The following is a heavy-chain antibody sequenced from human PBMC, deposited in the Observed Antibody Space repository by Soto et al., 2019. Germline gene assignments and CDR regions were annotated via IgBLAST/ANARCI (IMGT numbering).Heavy chain of an antibody. J-gene: IGHJ3*02. CDR1: GYTFTSYG. V-gene: IGHV1-18*01. D-gene: IGHD3-9*01. CDR3: ARVQHYDILTGYYAFDI. CDR2: ISAYNGNT. Sequence: ASVKVSCKASGYTFTSYGISWVRQAPGQGLEWMGWISAYNGNTNYAQKLQGRVTMTTDTSTSTAYMELRSLRSDDTAVYYSARVQHYDILTGYYAFDIWGQGTMVTVSS.